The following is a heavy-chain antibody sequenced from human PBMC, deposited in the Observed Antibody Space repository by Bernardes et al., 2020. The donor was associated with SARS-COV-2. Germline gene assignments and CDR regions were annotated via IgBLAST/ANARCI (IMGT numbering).Heavy chain of an antibody. J-gene: IGHJ5*02. CDR2: ISSSSSYI. Sequence: GGSLRLSCAASGFTFSSYSMNWVRQAPGKGLEWVSSISSSSSYIYYADSVKGRFTISRDNAKNSLYLQMNSLRAEDTAVYYCARDPGYYGDYLNWFDPWGQGTLVTVSS. CDR3: ARDPGYYGDYLNWFDP. V-gene: IGHV3-21*01. D-gene: IGHD4-17*01. CDR1: GFTFSSYS.